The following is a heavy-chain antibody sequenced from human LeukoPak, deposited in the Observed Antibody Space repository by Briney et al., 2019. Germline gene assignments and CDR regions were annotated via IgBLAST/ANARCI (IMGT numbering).Heavy chain of an antibody. D-gene: IGHD5-12*01. V-gene: IGHV4-59*01. Sequence: SETLSLTCTVSGGSISSYYWSWIRQPPGKGLEWIGYIYYSGSTNYNPSLKSRVTISVDTSKNQFSLKLSSVTAADTAVHYCARDGGLRSYYYYGMDVWGQGTTVTVSS. CDR2: IYYSGST. J-gene: IGHJ6*02. CDR3: ARDGGLRSYYYYGMDV. CDR1: GGSISSYY.